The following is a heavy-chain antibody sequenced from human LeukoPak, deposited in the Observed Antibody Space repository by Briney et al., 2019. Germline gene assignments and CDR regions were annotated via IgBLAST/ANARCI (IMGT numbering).Heavy chain of an antibody. CDR3: ARGGDILTGYYLFDY. CDR2: IYYSGST. Sequence: PSETLSLTCTVSGGSISSGGYYWSWIRQHPGKGLEWIGYIYYSGSTYYNPSLKSRVTISVDTSKNQFSLKLSSVTAADTAAYYCARGGDILTGYYLFDYWGQGTLVTVSS. D-gene: IGHD3-9*01. V-gene: IGHV4-31*03. CDR1: GGSISSGGYY. J-gene: IGHJ4*02.